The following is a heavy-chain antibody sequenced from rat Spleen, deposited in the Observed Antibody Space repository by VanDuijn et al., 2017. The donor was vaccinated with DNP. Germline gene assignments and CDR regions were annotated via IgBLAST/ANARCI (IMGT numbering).Heavy chain of an antibody. CDR1: GFTFSDYY. CDR2: ISYNGGSP. Sequence: EVLLVESDGGLVQPGRSLKLSCAVSGFTFSDYYMAWVRQAPAKGLEWVATISYNGGSPYYRDSVKGRFTISRDNAQSTLYLQMDSLRSEDTATYYCATSESAGFVSWGQGTLVTVSS. CDR3: ATSESAGFVS. D-gene: IGHD3-7*01. V-gene: IGHV5-7*01. J-gene: IGHJ3*01.